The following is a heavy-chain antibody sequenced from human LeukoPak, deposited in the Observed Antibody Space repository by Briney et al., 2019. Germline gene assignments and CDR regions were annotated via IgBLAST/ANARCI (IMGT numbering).Heavy chain of an antibody. CDR1: GGTFSSYA. CDR2: IIPIFGTA. D-gene: IGHD2-15*01. Sequence: SVKVSCKASGGTFSSYAISWVRQAPGQGLEWMGGIIPIFGTANYAQKFQGRVTITADESTSTAYMELSSLRSEDTAVYYCARAGRYCSGGSCYYGYWGQGTLVTVSS. V-gene: IGHV1-69*13. J-gene: IGHJ4*02. CDR3: ARAGRYCSGGSCYYGY.